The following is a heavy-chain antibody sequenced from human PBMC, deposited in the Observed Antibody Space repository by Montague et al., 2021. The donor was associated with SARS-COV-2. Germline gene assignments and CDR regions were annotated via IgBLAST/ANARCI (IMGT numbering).Heavy chain of an antibody. CDR1: GDSVSRGSSY. CDR2: IYYTGSR. CDR3: ARHARGGGCTSWFDS. Sequence: SETLSLTCTVSGDSVSRGSSYWSWIRQPPGKGLEWIGYIYYTGSRKYNSSLKGRLTISVDTSKNQFSLKLSSVTAADTAVYYCARHARGGGCTSWFDSWGQGTLVTVSS. D-gene: IGHD6-25*01. J-gene: IGHJ5*01. V-gene: IGHV4-61*01.